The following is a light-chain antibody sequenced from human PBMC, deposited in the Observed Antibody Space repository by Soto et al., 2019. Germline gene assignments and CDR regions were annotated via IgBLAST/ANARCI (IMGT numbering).Light chain of an antibody. J-gene: IGLJ3*02. CDR3: QTWGPGIRV. CDR2: INRDGSH. V-gene: IGLV4-69*01. Sequence: QLVLTQSPSASASLGASVKLTCTLSSGHRDDAIAWHQQQPQKGPRCLLRINRDGSHNKGDGIPDRFSGSKSGAERYLTISSLQPEDEAVYYCQTWGPGIRVFGGGTKLTVL. CDR1: SGHRDDA.